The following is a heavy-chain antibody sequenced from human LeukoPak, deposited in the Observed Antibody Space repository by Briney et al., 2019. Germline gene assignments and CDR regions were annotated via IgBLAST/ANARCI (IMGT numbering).Heavy chain of an antibody. CDR3: ARGAYCGGDCYTYFDY. CDR1: GYTFTSYG. J-gene: IGHJ4*02. D-gene: IGHD2-21*02. CDR2: ISAYNGNT. V-gene: IGHV1-18*01. Sequence: ASVKVSCKASGYTFTSYGISWVRQAPGQGLEWMGWISAYNGNTNYAQKLQGRVTMTTDTSTSTAYMELRSLRSDDTAVYYCARGAYCGGDCYTYFDYWGQGTLVNVSS.